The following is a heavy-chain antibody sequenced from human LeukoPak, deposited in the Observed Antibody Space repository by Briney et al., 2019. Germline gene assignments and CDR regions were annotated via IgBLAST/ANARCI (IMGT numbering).Heavy chain of an antibody. Sequence: SVKVSCKASGGTFSSYAISWVRQAPGQGLEWMGRIIPILGISNYAQKFQGRVTITADKSTSTAYMELSSLRSEDTAVYYCARGMVAVVTTDYWGQGTLVTVSS. CDR3: ARGMVAVVTTDY. V-gene: IGHV1-69*04. D-gene: IGHD4-23*01. CDR2: IIPILGIS. CDR1: GGTFSSYA. J-gene: IGHJ4*02.